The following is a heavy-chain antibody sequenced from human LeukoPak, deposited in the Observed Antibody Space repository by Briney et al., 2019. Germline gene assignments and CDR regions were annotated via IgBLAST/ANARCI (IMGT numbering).Heavy chain of an antibody. CDR2: ISYDGSNK. CDR1: GFTFSSYG. D-gene: IGHD6-13*01. J-gene: IGHJ4*02. V-gene: IGHV3-30*18. Sequence: PGRSLRLSCAASGFTFSSYGMHWVRQAPGKGLEWVAVISYDGSNKYYADSVKGRFTISRDNSKNTLYLQMNSLRAEDTAVYYCAKEESIAAAGIFDYWGQGTLVTVSS. CDR3: AKEESIAAAGIFDY.